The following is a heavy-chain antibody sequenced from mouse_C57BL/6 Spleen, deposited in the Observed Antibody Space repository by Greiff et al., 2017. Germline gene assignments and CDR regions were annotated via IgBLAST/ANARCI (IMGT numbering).Heavy chain of an antibody. CDR1: GFNIHGYY. CDR3: AGSYWYFDV. Sequence: EVQLQQSGAELVKPGASVKLSCTASGFNIHGYYMHWVKQRTEQGLAWIGRIDPEDGETKYTAKFQGKAPITADTSSNTAYLQLSSLTAEDTAVYYGAGSYWYFDVWGTGTTVTVSS. J-gene: IGHJ1*03. V-gene: IGHV14-2*01. CDR2: IDPEDGET.